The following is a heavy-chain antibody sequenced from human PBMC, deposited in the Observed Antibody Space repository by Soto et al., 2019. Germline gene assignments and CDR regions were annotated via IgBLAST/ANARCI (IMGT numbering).Heavy chain of an antibody. CDR2: IYYSGST. Sequence: PSETLSLTCTVSGGSISSGGYYWSWIRQHPGKGLEWIGYIYYSGSTYYTPSLKSRVTISVDTSKNQFSLKLSSVTAADTAVYYCARSLPYYDVWSGYYTGYYYGMDVWGQGTTVTVSS. D-gene: IGHD3-3*01. CDR3: ARSLPYYDVWSGYYTGYYYGMDV. J-gene: IGHJ6*02. V-gene: IGHV4-31*03. CDR1: GGSISSGGYY.